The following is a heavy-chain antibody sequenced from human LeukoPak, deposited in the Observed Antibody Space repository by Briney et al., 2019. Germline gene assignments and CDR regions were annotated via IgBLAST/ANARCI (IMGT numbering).Heavy chain of an antibody. CDR2: ISAYNGNT. J-gene: IGHJ4*02. D-gene: IGHD1-26*01. CDR3: ARDRLSGSGSYFRDY. V-gene: IGHV1-18*01. CDR1: GYTFTSYG. Sequence: AAVKLSCKGSGYTFTSYGISWVRQAPLQGLGWMGWISAYNGNTNYAQKLQGRVNMTTDISTSTAYMELRSLRSDDTAVYYCARDRLSGSGSYFRDYWGQGTLVTVSS.